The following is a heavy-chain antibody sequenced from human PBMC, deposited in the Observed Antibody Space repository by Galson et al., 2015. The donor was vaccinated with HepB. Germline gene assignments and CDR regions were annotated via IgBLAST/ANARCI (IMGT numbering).Heavy chain of an antibody. Sequence: SLRLSCAASGFTLSTCVIHWVRQTPGKGLEWVSVISSDGINKFYADSVKGRFTISRGNSKNTLYLQMNSLRAEDTAVYYCARDLNGTSSWLNWLDPWGLGTLVTVSS. CDR2: ISSDGINK. V-gene: IGHV3-30-3*01. CDR1: GFTLSTCV. CDR3: ARDLNGTSSWLNWLDP. D-gene: IGHD6-13*01. J-gene: IGHJ5*02.